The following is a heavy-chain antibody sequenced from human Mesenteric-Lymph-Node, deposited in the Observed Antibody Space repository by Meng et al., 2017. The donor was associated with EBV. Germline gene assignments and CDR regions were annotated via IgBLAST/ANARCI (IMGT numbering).Heavy chain of an antibody. CDR3: ARVTYSGSRYPSVFDY. D-gene: IGHD6-13*01. CDR2: IYYSGNT. J-gene: IGHJ4*02. CDR1: GGSIGSANY. V-gene: IGHV4-30-4*01. Sequence: PLQGPGPGPVKPSQPLSLPCTVPGGSIGSANYWSWIRQPPGKGLEWIGYIYYSGNTYYNPSLESRVTISIDTSKSQVSLKLTSVTAADTAVYYCARVTYSGSRYPSVFDYWGQGNLVTVSS.